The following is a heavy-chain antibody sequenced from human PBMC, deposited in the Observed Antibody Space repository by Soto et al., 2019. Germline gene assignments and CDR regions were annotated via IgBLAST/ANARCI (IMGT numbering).Heavy chain of an antibody. CDR3: ARSYGSGSYYKEDSYYYGMDV. Sequence: ASVKVSCKASGYTFTGYYMHWVRQAPGQGLEWMGWINPNSGGTNYAQKFQGRVTMTRDTSISTAYMELSRLRSDDTAVYYCARSYGSGSYYKEDSYYYGMDVWGQGTTVTVSS. D-gene: IGHD3-10*01. V-gene: IGHV1-2*02. J-gene: IGHJ6*02. CDR2: INPNSGGT. CDR1: GYTFTGYY.